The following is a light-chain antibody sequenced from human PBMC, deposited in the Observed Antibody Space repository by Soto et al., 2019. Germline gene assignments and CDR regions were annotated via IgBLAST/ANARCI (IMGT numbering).Light chain of an antibody. CDR2: SSS. Sequence: QAVVTQPPSASGTPGQRVTISCSGSASNIGSNPVNWYQQLPGTAPKLLIYSSSHRPSGVPVPDRFSGSKSGTSASLAITGLQAEDEGDYYCQSYDSTLDARYVFGTGTKLTVL. J-gene: IGLJ1*01. CDR1: ASNIGSNP. V-gene: IGLV1-44*01. CDR3: QSYDSTLDARYV.